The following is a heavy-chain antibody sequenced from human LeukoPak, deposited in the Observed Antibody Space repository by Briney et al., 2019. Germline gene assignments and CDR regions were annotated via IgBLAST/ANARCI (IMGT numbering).Heavy chain of an antibody. CDR2: ISSVGDNI. D-gene: IGHD6-19*01. J-gene: IGHJ4*02. Sequence: GGSLRPSCAVSGFTFSSYEMNWVRQAPGKGLEWLSYISSVGDNIYYADSVKGRFTISRDNAKNSLSLQMNSLRAEDTAVYYCARDGRGWYRNLEYWGQGTLVIVSS. V-gene: IGHV3-48*03. CDR3: ARDGRGWYRNLEY. CDR1: GFTFSSYE.